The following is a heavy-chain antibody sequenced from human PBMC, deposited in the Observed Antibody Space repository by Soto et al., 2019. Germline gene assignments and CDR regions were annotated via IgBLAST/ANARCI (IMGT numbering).Heavy chain of an antibody. D-gene: IGHD3-22*01. CDR3: AREPRITIIVVRGMDV. CDR2: IYYSGST. Sequence: QVQLQESGPGLVKPSQTLSLTCTVSGGSISSGDYYWSWIRQPPGKGLEWIGYIYYSGSTYYNPSLKSRVIIAVDTSKNQFSLKLSSVTAADTAVYYSAREPRITIIVVRGMDVWGQGTTVTVSS. V-gene: IGHV4-30-4*01. J-gene: IGHJ6*02. CDR1: GGSISSGDYY.